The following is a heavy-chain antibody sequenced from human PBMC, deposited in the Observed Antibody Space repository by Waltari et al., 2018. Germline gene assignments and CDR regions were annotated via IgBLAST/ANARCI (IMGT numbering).Heavy chain of an antibody. CDR2: MYYSGRT. Sequence: QLQLQESGPGLVKASETLSLTCTVSGDSISSSSYYWGWVRQPPGKGLEWIGNMYYSGRTYYNPSLKSRVTISGDTSKSQFSLKLSSVTAADTSMYYCVRHARTTSGGKHFDHWGQGMLVTVSS. CDR3: VRHARTTSGGKHFDH. D-gene: IGHD2-15*01. J-gene: IGHJ4*02. CDR1: GDSISSSSYY. V-gene: IGHV4-39*01.